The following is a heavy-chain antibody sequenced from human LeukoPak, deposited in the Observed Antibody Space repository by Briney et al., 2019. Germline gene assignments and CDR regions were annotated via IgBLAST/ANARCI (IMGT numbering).Heavy chain of an antibody. D-gene: IGHD7-27*01. V-gene: IGHV1-3*01. Sequence: ASVKVSCKASVHTFTDYVMHWVRQAPGQRLEWMGWINAGNGNTKYSQKFQGRVTITRDTSASTVYMELSSLRSEDTAVYYCAREVWGFDPWGQGTLVTVSS. CDR3: AREVWGFDP. CDR1: VHTFTDYV. CDR2: INAGNGNT. J-gene: IGHJ5*02.